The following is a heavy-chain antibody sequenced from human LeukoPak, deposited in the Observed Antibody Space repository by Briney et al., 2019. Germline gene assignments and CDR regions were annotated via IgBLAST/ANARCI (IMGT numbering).Heavy chain of an antibody. D-gene: IGHD6-19*01. CDR2: ITWNGGIT. J-gene: IGHJ4*02. CDR3: ARDGPVAGVELDQ. V-gene: IGHV3-20*04. CDR1: AFPFDNFG. Sequence: PGGSLRLSCAASAFPFDNFGMAWVRQAQGKGLEWVSGITWNGGITAYADSVKGRFTISRDNAKNSLYLQMNSLRAEDTALYYCARDGPVAGVELDQWGQGTLVTVSS.